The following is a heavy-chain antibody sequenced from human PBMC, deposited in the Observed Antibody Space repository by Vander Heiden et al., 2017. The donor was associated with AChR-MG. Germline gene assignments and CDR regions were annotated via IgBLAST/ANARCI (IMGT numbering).Heavy chain of an antibody. J-gene: IGHJ4*02. CDR1: GFTFSSYA. Sequence: EVQLLESGGGLVQPGGSLRLPCAASGFTFSSYAMSWVRQAPGKGLEWVSAISGSGGSTYYADSVKGRFTISRDNSKNTLYRQMNSLRAEDTAVYYCAKDRALEMAYYFDYWGQGTLVTVSS. V-gene: IGHV3-23*01. CDR3: AKDRALEMAYYFDY. CDR2: ISGSGGST.